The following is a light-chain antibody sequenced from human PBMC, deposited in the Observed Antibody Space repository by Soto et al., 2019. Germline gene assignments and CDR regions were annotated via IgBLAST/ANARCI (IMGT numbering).Light chain of an antibody. Sequence: EIVLTQSPGTLSLSSGESASLXXRASQSVSSNLAWYQQKPGQAPRLXIYGASTRATGIPARFSGSGSGTEFTLTISSLQSEDFAVYYCQQYNNWPRTFGQGTKVDIK. V-gene: IGKV3-15*01. CDR1: QSVSSN. J-gene: IGKJ1*01. CDR2: GAS. CDR3: QQYNNWPRT.